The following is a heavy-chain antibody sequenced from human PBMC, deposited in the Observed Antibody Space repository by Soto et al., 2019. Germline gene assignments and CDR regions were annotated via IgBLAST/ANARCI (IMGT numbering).Heavy chain of an antibody. CDR1: GGSFSGYY. Sequence: SKTLSLTCAVYGGSFSGYYWSWIRQPPGKGLEWIGEINHSGSTNYNPSLKSRVTISVDTSKNQFSLKLSSVTAADTAVYYCARGRVTTRRMDVWGQGTTVTGSS. CDR3: ARGRVTTRRMDV. D-gene: IGHD4-17*01. CDR2: INHSGST. V-gene: IGHV4-34*01. J-gene: IGHJ6*02.